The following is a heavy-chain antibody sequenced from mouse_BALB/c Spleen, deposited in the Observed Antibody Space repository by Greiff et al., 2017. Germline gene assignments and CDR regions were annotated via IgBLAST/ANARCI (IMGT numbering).Heavy chain of an antibody. CDR2: ISSGGSYT. V-gene: IGHV5-6-4*01. CDR3: TREGLGYAMDY. Sequence: DVHLVESGGGLVKPGGSLKLSCAASGFTFSSYTMSWVRQTPEKRLEWVATISSGGSYTYYPDSVKGRFTISRDNAKNTLYLQMSSLKSEDTAMYYCTREGLGYAMDYWGQGTSVTVSS. CDR1: GFTFSSYT. J-gene: IGHJ4*01. D-gene: IGHD4-1*01.